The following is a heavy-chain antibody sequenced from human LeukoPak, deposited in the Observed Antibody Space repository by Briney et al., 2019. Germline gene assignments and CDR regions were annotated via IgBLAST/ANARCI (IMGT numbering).Heavy chain of an antibody. CDR2: IRYDGSNK. CDR1: GFTFSSYG. D-gene: IGHD3-22*01. J-gene: IGHJ4*02. CDR3: AKDLDSSGYSDY. V-gene: IGHV3-30*02. Sequence: PGGSLRLSCAAPGFTFSSYGMHWVHQAPGKGLEWVAFIRYDGSNKYYADSVKGRFTISRDNSKNTLYLQMNSLRAEDTAVYYCAKDLDSSGYSDYWGQGTLVTVSS.